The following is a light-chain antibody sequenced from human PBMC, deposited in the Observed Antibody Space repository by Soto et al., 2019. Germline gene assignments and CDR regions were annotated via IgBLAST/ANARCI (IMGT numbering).Light chain of an antibody. J-gene: IGKJ1*01. CDR2: DAS. Sequence: DIQMTQSPSTLSASVGDRVTITCRASQSISSWLAWYQQKPGKAPNLLIYDASSLESGVPSRFSGSGFGTEFTLTISSLQPDDFATYYCQQYNSYSRTFGQGTKVDNK. CDR3: QQYNSYSRT. CDR1: QSISSW. V-gene: IGKV1-5*01.